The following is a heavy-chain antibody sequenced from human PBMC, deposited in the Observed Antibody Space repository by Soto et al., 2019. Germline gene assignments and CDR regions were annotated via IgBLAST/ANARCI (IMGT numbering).Heavy chain of an antibody. V-gene: IGHV1-2*04. CDR1: GYTFTGYY. D-gene: IGHD6-19*01. CDR2: INPNSGGT. Sequence: ASVKVSYKASGYTFTGYYMHWVRQAPGQGLEWMGWINPNSGGTNYAQKFQGWVTMTRDTSISTAYMELSRLRSDDTAVYYCARAPPGAVAGKGWFDPWGQGTLVTVSS. CDR3: ARAPPGAVAGKGWFDP. J-gene: IGHJ5*02.